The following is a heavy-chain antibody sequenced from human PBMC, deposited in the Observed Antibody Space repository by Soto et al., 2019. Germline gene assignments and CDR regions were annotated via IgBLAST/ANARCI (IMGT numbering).Heavy chain of an antibody. CDR1: GFSLNTAGLG. J-gene: IGHJ5*02. Sequence: QITLKDSGPTLVKPTQTLTLTCSFSGFSLNTAGLGVGWILQPPGGAPEGLALSYWDDDRRFNPSLRNSIPIIKDTSKNQVVITMPHMNHENTGTYFCAHRRPATALLTNYPDWFEPCGQGILVTVSS. D-gene: IGHD4-17*01. V-gene: IGHV2-5*02. CDR3: AHRRPATALLTNYPDWFEP. CDR2: SYWDDDR.